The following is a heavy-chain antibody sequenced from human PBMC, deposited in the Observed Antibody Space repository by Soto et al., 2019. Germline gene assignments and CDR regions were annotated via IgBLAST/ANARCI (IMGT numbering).Heavy chain of an antibody. J-gene: IGHJ4*02. CDR3: AKDFSALRIVPYFDY. Sequence: QPGGSLRLSCAASGFTFSSYGMHWVRQAPGKGLEWVAVISYDGSNKYYADSVKGRFTISRDNSKNTLYLQMNSLRAEDTAVYYCAKDFSALRIVPYFDYWGQGTLVTVSS. CDR2: ISYDGSNK. V-gene: IGHV3-30*18. CDR1: GFTFSSYG. D-gene: IGHD2-15*01.